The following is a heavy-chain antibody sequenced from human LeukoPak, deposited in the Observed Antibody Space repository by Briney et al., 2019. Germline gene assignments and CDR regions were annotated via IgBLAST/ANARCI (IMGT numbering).Heavy chain of an antibody. V-gene: IGHV3-23*01. CDR1: GFNLTSYA. D-gene: IGHD2-15*01. Sequence: PGGSLRLSCAASGFNLTSYAMTWVRQAPRKGLQWVSAISGSGGSTYYADSVKGRFTISRDNSKNTLYLQMNSLRAEDTAVYYCAKLSAVVMVVATVDYWGQGTLVTVSS. CDR3: AKLSAVVMVVATVDY. CDR2: ISGSGGST. J-gene: IGHJ4*02.